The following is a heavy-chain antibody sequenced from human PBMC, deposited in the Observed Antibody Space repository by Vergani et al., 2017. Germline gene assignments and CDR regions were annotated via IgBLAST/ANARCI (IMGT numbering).Heavy chain of an antibody. CDR2: IYSGGST. D-gene: IGHD1-20*01. V-gene: IGHV3-53*01. Sequence: EVQLVESGGGLIQPGGSLRLSCAASGFTVSSHYMSWVRQAPGKGLDWVSVIYSGGSTYYADSVKGRFHIARDNSKNTLYLQMNSLRAEDTAVYYCARNLRYNWNYYYYCGMDVWGQGTTVTVSS. CDR1: GFTVSSHY. J-gene: IGHJ6*02. CDR3: ARNLRYNWNYYYYCGMDV.